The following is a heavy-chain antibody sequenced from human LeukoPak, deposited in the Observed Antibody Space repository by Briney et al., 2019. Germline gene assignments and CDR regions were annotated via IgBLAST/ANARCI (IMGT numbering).Heavy chain of an antibody. CDR2: IYYSGST. J-gene: IGHJ6*02. V-gene: IGHV4-59*08. CDR1: GGSISSHY. D-gene: IGHD2-15*01. CDR3: ARHGHCSGGSCYPWYYGMDV. Sequence: PSETLSLTCTVSGGSISSHYWSWIRQPPGRGLEWIGYIYYSGSTNYNPSLKSRVTISVDTSKNQFSLKLSSVTAADTAVYYCARHGHCSGGSCYPWYYGMDVWGQGTTVTVSS.